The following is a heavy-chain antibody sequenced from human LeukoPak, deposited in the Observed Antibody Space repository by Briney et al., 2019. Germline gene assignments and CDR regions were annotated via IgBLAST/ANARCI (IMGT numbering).Heavy chain of an antibody. CDR3: ARVYSSGWYGYYYYYMDV. CDR1: GYTFTGYY. J-gene: IGHJ6*03. D-gene: IGHD6-19*01. Sequence: ASVKVSCKASGYTFTGYYMHWVRQAPGQGLEWMGWINPNSGGTNYAQKFQGRVTMTRDTSISTAYMELSSLRSEDTAVYHCARVYSSGWYGYYYYYMDVWGKGTTVTISS. CDR2: INPNSGGT. V-gene: IGHV1-2*02.